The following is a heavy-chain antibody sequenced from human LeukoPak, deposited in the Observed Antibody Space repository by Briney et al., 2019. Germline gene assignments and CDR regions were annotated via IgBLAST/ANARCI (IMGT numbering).Heavy chain of an antibody. V-gene: IGHV4-4*07. CDR1: GGSISSYY. J-gene: IGHJ5*02. CDR3: ARGGAAAGENWFDP. Sequence: PSETLSLTCTVSGGSISSYYWSWIRQPAGKGLEWIGRIYTSGSTNYNPSLKSRVTISVDTSKNQFSLKLSSVTAADTAVYYCARGGAAAGENWFDPWGQGTLVTVSS. D-gene: IGHD6-13*01. CDR2: IYTSGST.